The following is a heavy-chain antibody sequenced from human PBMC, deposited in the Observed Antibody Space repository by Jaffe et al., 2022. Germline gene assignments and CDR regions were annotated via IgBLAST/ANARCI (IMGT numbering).Heavy chain of an antibody. CDR1: GYTFTSYY. Sequence: QVQLVQSGAEVKKPGASVKVSCKASGYTFTSYYMHWVRQAPGQGLEWMGIINPSGGSTSYAQKFQGRVTMTRDTSTSTVYMELSSLRSEDTAVYYCARDRYRMTTVTEDGGGDFDYWGQGTLVTVSS. D-gene: IGHD4-17*01. J-gene: IGHJ4*02. V-gene: IGHV1-46*01. CDR2: INPSGGST. CDR3: ARDRYRMTTVTEDGGGDFDY.